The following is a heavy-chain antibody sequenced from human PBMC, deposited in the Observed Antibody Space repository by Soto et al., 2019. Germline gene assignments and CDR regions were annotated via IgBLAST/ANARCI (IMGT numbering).Heavy chain of an antibody. V-gene: IGHV1-3*01. CDR3: AREDLGIPHYYFDY. D-gene: IGHD7-27*01. CDR2: INAGNGNT. J-gene: IGHJ4*02. CDR1: GYTFTSYA. Sequence: ASVKVSCKASGYTFTSYAMHWVRQAPGQRLEWMGWINAGNGNTKYSQKFQGRVTITRDTSASTAYMELSSLRSEDTAVYYCAREDLGIPHYYFDYWGQGTLVTVSS.